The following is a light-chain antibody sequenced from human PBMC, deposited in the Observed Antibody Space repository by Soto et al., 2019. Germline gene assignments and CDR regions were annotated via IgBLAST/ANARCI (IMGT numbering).Light chain of an antibody. V-gene: IGKV3-20*01. CDR1: QRVSGRY. Sequence: EIVLTQSPGTLSLSPGERATLSCRARQRVSGRYLAWYQQKPGQSPRLLIYDASSRATGIPDRFSGSGSGTDFTLTISRLEPEDFAMYYCQQYATRPWTFGQGTKVESK. CDR2: DAS. J-gene: IGKJ1*01. CDR3: QQYATRPWT.